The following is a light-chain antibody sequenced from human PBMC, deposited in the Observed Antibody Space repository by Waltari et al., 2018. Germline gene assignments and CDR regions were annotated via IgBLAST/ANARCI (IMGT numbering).Light chain of an antibody. Sequence: SVLTQPPSASGTPGQRVTISCSGTSSNIGRNSVNWYQQVPGTAPKLLIYNNNRRPSGCPYRFSGSKSGTSASLDISGLQSEDEADYYCAAWDDSLNGVFGGGTKLTVL. J-gene: IGLJ3*02. CDR3: AAWDDSLNGV. CDR2: NNN. CDR1: SSNIGRNS. V-gene: IGLV1-44*01.